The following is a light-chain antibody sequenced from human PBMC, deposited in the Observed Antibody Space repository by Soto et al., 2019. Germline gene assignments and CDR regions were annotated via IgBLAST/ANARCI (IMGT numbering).Light chain of an antibody. CDR1: QSVSSN. CDR3: QQYNNWPPIT. V-gene: IGKV3-11*01. J-gene: IGKJ5*01. CDR2: GAS. Sequence: EIVLTQSPATLSLSPGERATLSCRASQSVSSNFLAWYQEKPGQAPRLLIYGASSRATGIPARFSGGGSGTDFTLTISSLEPEDFAVYYCQQYNNWPPITFGQGTRLEIK.